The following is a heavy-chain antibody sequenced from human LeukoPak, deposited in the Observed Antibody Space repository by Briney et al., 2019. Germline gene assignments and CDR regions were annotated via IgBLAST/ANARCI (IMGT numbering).Heavy chain of an antibody. V-gene: IGHV4-4*07. CDR3: ARVALEGNWFDP. Sequence: SETLSLTCTVSGDSISRYYWSWIRQPAGKGLEWIGRIYNGGIITYNPSLKSRVTMSIDTSNNQFSLRLRFVTAADTAVYYCARVALEGNWFDPWGQGTLVTVSS. CDR2: IYNGGII. CDR1: GDSISRYY. D-gene: IGHD5-24*01. J-gene: IGHJ5*02.